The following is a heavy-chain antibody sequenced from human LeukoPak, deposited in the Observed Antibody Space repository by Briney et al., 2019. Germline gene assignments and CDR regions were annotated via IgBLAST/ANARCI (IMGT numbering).Heavy chain of an antibody. J-gene: IGHJ5*02. D-gene: IGHD3-16*01. CDR3: ARRGSGLNWFDP. CDR1: GGSISSYY. V-gene: IGHV4-59*05. CDR2: IYYSGST. Sequence: MPSETLSLTCTVSGGSISSYYWSWIRQPPGKGLEWIGSIYYSGSTYYNPSLKSRVTISVDTSKNQFFLKLSSVTAPDTAVYYCARRGSGLNWFDPWGQGTLVTVSS.